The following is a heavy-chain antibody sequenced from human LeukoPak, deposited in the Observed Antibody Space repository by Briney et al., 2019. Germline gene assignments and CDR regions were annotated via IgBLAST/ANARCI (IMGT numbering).Heavy chain of an antibody. CDR2: IKQDGNEK. J-gene: IGHJ3*02. CDR3: AKPITVSGATDGFDI. V-gene: IGHV3-7*01. Sequence: GGSLRLSCAASGFTFSSYSMNWVRQAPGKGLEWVANIKQDGNEKYYVDSVRGRFTISRDNAKNSLYLQMNSLGVEDTAVYYCAKPITVSGATDGFDIWGQGTMVTVSS. CDR1: GFTFSSYS. D-gene: IGHD3-3*01.